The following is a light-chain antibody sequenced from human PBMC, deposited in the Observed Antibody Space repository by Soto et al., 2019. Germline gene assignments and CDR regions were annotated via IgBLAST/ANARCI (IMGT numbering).Light chain of an antibody. V-gene: IGKV1-9*01. CDR1: QGISSY. Sequence: DIQLTKSPSVMYASVGDRVTITCRASQGISSYLAWYQQKPGKVPKLLRYAVFTLQSGSTTRFSGSGSGTEFTLTTSSLQPEDWATYYCQQHNSDPLSFGGGTKWSIK. J-gene: IGKJ4*01. CDR3: QQHNSDPLS. CDR2: AVF.